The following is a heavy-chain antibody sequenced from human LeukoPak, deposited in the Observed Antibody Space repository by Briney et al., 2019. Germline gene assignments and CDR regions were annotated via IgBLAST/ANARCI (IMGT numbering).Heavy chain of an antibody. Sequence: TGGSLRLSCAASGFTFSSYSMNWVRQSPGKGLEWVSPISSSSSYIYYADSVKGRFTISRDNAKNSLYLQMNSLRAEDTAVYYCARSRMATITVPFDYWGQGTLVTVSS. V-gene: IGHV3-21*01. CDR3: ARSRMATITVPFDY. D-gene: IGHD5-24*01. J-gene: IGHJ4*02. CDR1: GFTFSSYS. CDR2: ISSSSSYI.